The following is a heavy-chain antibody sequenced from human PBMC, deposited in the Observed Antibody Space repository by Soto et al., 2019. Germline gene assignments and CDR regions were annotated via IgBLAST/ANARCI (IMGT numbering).Heavy chain of an antibody. V-gene: IGHV4-38-2*01. CDR1: GYSLTSGYY. Sequence: ETLCLACAVSGYSLTSGYYCCWIRQPPGKGLEWIGSIYHSGYTYYNPSLKSRVTISVDTSKNHFSLRLTSVTAADTAVYYCARARIVVAGTIVDYWGQGTLVTVYS. D-gene: IGHD6-19*01. J-gene: IGHJ4*02. CDR3: ARARIVVAGTIVDY. CDR2: IYHSGYT.